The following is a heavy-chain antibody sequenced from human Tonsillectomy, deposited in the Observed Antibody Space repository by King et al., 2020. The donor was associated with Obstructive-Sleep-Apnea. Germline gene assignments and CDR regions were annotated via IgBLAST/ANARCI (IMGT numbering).Heavy chain of an antibody. V-gene: IGHV4-39*01. CDR1: GGSISSSSYY. Sequence: LQLQESGPGLVKPSETLSLTCTVSGGSISSSSYYWGWIRQPPGKGLEWIGSIYYSGSTYYNPSLKSRVTISVDTSKNQFSLKLSSVTAADTSVYYCARGNYDILTGYYYYGMDVWGQGTTVTVSS. D-gene: IGHD3-9*01. CDR3: ARGNYDILTGYYYYGMDV. J-gene: IGHJ6*02. CDR2: IYYSGST.